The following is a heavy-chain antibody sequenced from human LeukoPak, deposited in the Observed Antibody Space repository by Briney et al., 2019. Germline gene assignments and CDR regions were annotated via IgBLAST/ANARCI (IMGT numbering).Heavy chain of an antibody. CDR2: IRYDGSNK. D-gene: IGHD1-26*01. J-gene: IGHJ4*02. CDR3: AREDSGRYFDY. V-gene: IGHV3-30*02. Sequence: GGSLRLSCAASGFTFSSYGMHWVRQAPGKGLEWVAFIRYDGSNKYYADSVKGRFTISRDNSKNTVNLQLNSLRVEDTAVYYCAREDSGRYFDYWGQGTLVTVSS. CDR1: GFTFSSYG.